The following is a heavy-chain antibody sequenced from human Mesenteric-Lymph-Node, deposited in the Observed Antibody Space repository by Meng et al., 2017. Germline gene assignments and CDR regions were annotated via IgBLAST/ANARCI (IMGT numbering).Heavy chain of an antibody. V-gene: IGHV3-21*01. J-gene: IGHJ4*02. CDR3: ARDKRVRYSSGWTQRDY. D-gene: IGHD6-19*01. CDR1: GFTFSSYS. Sequence: GGSLRLSCAASGFTFSSYSMNWVRQAPGKGLEWVSSISSSSSYIYYADSVKGRFTISRDNAKNSLYLQMNSLRAEDTAVYYCARDKRVRYSSGWTQRDYWGQGTLVTVSS. CDR2: ISSSSSYI.